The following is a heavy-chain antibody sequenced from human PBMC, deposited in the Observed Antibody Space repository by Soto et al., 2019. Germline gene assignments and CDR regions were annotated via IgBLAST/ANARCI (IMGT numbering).Heavy chain of an antibody. V-gene: IGHV1-69*01. Sequence: QVQVVQSGDAVKKPGSSVKVSCKVSGGIFTNNAISWVRQAPGQGLEWLGGVIPLFDTAYYAQIFRCRLRISAEGATTTAYMELSGLTSSDTAVYFCATGGHNDGYNFYHGMDVWGQGTTVTVS. CDR1: GGIFTNNA. CDR2: VIPLFDTA. CDR3: ATGGHNDGYNFYHGMDV. J-gene: IGHJ6*02. D-gene: IGHD5-18*01.